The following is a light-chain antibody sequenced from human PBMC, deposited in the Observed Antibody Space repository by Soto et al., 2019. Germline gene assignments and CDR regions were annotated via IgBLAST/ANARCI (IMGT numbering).Light chain of an antibody. J-gene: IGLJ3*02. CDR1: SNDVGAYNY. CDR3: CSYTPTRTWV. CDR2: EVS. V-gene: IGLV2-14*01. Sequence: QSALTQPASVSGSPGQSITISCTGTSNDVGAYNYVSWYQQHPDKAPKLMISEVSNRPSGVSNRFSGSKSGYTASLTISGLQADDEADYYCCSYTPTRTWVCGGGTKLTVL.